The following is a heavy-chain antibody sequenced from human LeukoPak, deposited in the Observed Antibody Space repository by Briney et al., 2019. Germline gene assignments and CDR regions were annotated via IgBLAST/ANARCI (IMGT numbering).Heavy chain of an antibody. CDR2: ISYDGSNK. Sequence: PGGSLRLSCAASGFTFSNYGIHWVRQAPGKGLEWVAVISYDGSNKYYADSVKGRFTISRDNSKNTLYLQMNSLRAEDTAVYYCARDLVRGDYWGQGTLVTVSS. V-gene: IGHV3-30*19. D-gene: IGHD6-13*01. CDR3: ARDLVRGDY. J-gene: IGHJ4*02. CDR1: GFTFSNYG.